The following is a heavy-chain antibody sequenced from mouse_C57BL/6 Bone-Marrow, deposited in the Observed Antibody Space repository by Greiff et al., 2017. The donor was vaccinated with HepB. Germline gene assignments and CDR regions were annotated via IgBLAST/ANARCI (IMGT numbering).Heavy chain of an antibody. V-gene: IGHV1-19*01. CDR1: GYTFTDYY. Sequence: EVQLQQSGPVLVKPGASVKMSCKASGYTFTDYYMNWVKQSHGKSLEWIGVINPYNGGTSYNQKFKGKATLTVDKSSSTAYMDLNSLTSEDSAVYYCAGPPPYYAMDYWGQGTSVTVSS. J-gene: IGHJ4*01. CDR2: INPYNGGT. CDR3: AGPPPYYAMDY.